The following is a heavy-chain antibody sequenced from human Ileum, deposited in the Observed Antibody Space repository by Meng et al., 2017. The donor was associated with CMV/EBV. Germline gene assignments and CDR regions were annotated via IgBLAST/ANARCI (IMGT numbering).Heavy chain of an antibody. D-gene: IGHD4-11*01. V-gene: IGHV1-69*04. CDR2: IVPVLGIA. CDR1: GGTFGNYP. CDR3: AREAYTAYYFDY. J-gene: IGHJ4*02. Sequence: SCKASGGTFGNYPITWVRQAPGQGLEWMGRIVPVLGIASYAQKFRGRVTITADRSTGTAYMELNRLTSEDTAMYYCAREAYTAYYFDYWGQGALVTVSS.